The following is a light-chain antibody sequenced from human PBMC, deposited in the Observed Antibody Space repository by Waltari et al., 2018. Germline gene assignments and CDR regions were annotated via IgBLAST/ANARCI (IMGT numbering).Light chain of an antibody. V-gene: IGKV3-20*01. CDR1: QSVSRA. Sequence: EIVLTQSPGSLSSSPGERVTLSCRASQSVSRALAWYQQKPGQPPRLLIFGASNRATGIPERFSGSGSGTDFSLTISRLEPEDFAVYYCQHYVRLPATFGQGTKVEIK. J-gene: IGKJ1*01. CDR2: GAS. CDR3: QHYVRLPAT.